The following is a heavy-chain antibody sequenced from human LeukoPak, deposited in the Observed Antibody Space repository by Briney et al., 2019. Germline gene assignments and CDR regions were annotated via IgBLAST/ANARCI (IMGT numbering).Heavy chain of an antibody. J-gene: IGHJ4*02. CDR1: GGSFSDYW. Sequence: SETLSLTCAVYGGSFSDYWWTWIRQSPGKGLEWIGEIYHSGSTNYNPSLKSRVTISVDKSKNQFSLKLSSVTAADTAVYYCARSIAVTSPNYYFDYWGQGTLVTVSS. D-gene: IGHD6-19*01. V-gene: IGHV4-34*01. CDR3: ARSIAVTSPNYYFDY. CDR2: IYHSGST.